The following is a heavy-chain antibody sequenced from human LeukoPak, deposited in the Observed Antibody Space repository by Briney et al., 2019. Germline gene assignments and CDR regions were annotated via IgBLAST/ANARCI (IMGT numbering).Heavy chain of an antibody. V-gene: IGHV1-69*13. CDR3: ARAPSYSSSWYDWYFDL. D-gene: IGHD6-13*01. CDR2: IIPIFGTA. CDR1: GGTFSSYA. J-gene: IGHJ2*01. Sequence: SVKVSCKASGGTFSSYAISWVRQAPGQGLEWMGGIIPIFGTANYAQKFQGRVTITADESTSTAYMELSSLRSEDTAVYYCARAPSYSSSWYDWYFDLWGRGTLVTVSS.